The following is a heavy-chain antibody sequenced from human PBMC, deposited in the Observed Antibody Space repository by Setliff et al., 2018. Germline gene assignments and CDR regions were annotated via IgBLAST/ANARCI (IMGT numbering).Heavy chain of an antibody. D-gene: IGHD5-18*01. Sequence: ASVKVSCKASGYTFTSYGISWVRQAPGQGLEWMGWISTYNGDTDYAQKLQDRLTMTTDTSTSTVYMELRSLRSDDTAVYYCARFVDTQYTYYFDYWGQGTLVTVSS. CDR1: GYTFTSYG. CDR3: ARFVDTQYTYYFDY. V-gene: IGHV1-18*01. J-gene: IGHJ4*02. CDR2: ISTYNGDT.